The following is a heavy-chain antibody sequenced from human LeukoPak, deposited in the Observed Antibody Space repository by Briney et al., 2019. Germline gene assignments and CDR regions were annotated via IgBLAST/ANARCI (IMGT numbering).Heavy chain of an antibody. CDR1: GYSINGGYY. J-gene: IGHJ4*02. V-gene: IGHV4-38-2*01. CDR2: IYHSGTT. D-gene: IGHD5-18*01. Sequence: SETLSLTCAVSGYSINGGYYWGWIRQPPGKGLEWIGIIYHSGTTYSNPSLKSRVTISVDTSKNQFSLKLSSVTAEDTAVYYCARGAYSYVGYFDYWGQGTLVTVSS. CDR3: ARGAYSYVGYFDY.